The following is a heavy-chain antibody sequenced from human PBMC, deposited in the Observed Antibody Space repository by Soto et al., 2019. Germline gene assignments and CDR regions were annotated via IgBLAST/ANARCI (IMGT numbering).Heavy chain of an antibody. CDR2: IYPGDSDT. CDR1: GYSFSTNW. D-gene: IGHD3-16*02. CDR3: ARRAFYCYHYDYYVIYV. J-gene: IGHJ6*01. Sequence: GESLKISCKGSGYSFSTNWIAWVRQMPWKGLEWMGIIYPGDSDTRYSPSFQGQVTISADKSISTAFLQWSSLKASDTAVYFCARRAFYCYHYDYYVIYVPRQRTTVTVSS. V-gene: IGHV5-51*01.